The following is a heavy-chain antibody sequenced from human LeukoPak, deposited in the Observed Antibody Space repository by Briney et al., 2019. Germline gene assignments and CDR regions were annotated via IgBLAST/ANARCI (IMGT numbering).Heavy chain of an antibody. J-gene: IGHJ4*02. CDR2: IYHAGST. V-gene: IGHV4-38-2*01. CDR3: ARYRYGGPADY. CDR1: GYAIRSGFY. D-gene: IGHD3-16*02. Sequence: SETLSLTCAVSGYAIRSGFYWGWLRQPPGKELEWIGSIYHAGSTYYTPSLKSRVTISVDTSKNHFSLSLNPVTVADTAVYYCARYRYGGPADYWGPGTQITVSS.